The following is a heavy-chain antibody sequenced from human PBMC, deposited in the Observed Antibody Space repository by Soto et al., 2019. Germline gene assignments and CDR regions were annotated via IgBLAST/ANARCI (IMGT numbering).Heavy chain of an antibody. CDR2: IYYSGST. CDR1: GGSISRGDYY. V-gene: IGHV4-30-4*02. J-gene: IGHJ3*02. D-gene: IGHD2-15*01. Sequence: PSETRSLTCTVSGGSISRGDYYWSWIRKPPGKGLEWIGYIYYSGSTYYNPSLKSRVTISVDTSKNQFSLKLSSVTAADKAVYYCARGGYRRKDAFDIWGQGTMVPVSS. CDR3: ARGGYRRKDAFDI.